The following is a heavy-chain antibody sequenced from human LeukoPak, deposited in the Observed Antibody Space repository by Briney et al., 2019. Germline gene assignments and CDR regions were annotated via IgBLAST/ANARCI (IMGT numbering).Heavy chain of an antibody. CDR3: ARGRKGYSYAQYYFDY. CDR2: MNPNSGNT. V-gene: IGHV1-8*02. CDR1: GYTFTSYA. D-gene: IGHD5-18*01. J-gene: IGHJ4*02. Sequence: GASVKVSCKASGYTFTSYAMNWVRQAPGQGLEWMGWMNPNSGNTGYAQKFQGRVTMTRNTSISTAYMELSSLRSEDTAVYYCARGRKGYSYAQYYFDYWGQGTLVTVSS.